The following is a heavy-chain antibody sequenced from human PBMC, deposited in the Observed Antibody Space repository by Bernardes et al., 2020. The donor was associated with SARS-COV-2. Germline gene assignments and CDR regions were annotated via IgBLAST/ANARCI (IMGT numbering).Heavy chain of an antibody. D-gene: IGHD3-22*01. CDR1: GFTFSNYA. Sequence: GGSLRLSCAASGFTFSNYAMNWVRQSPGKGLEWVAVLSYDGTKRFYADSVKGRFTISRDNSKNTLYLQMNSLRTEDTAVYYCATSRIMMEVVVILDYWGQGNLVTVST. V-gene: IGHV3-30-3*01. J-gene: IGHJ4*02. CDR2: LSYDGTKR. CDR3: ATSRIMMEVVVILDY.